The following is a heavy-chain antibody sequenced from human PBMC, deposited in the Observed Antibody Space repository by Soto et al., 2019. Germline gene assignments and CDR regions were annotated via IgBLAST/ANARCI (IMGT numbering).Heavy chain of an antibody. CDR2: IIPIFGTA. V-gene: IGHV1-69*01. J-gene: IGHJ6*02. D-gene: IGHD3-10*01. CDR3: ARCVVRGVISLLYYYYYGMDV. CDR1: GGTFSSYA. Sequence: QVQLVQSGAEVKKPGSSVKVSCKASGGTFSSYAISWVRQAPGQGLEWMGGIIPIFGTANYAQKFQGRVTIPAEEFTSTAYMEASSLRSEDTAVYYCARCVVRGVISLLYYYYYGMDVWGQGTTVTVSS.